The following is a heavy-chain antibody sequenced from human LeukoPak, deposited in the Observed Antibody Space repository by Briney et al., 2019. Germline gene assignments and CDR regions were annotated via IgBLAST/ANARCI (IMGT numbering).Heavy chain of an antibody. CDR1: GFTVSSNY. CDR3: ARSIYCSGGSCYSSNWFDP. Sequence: GGSLRLSCAASGFTVSSNYMSWVRQAPGKGLEWVSSIYSGGSTYYADSVKGRFTISRDDSKNTLYLQMNSLRAEDTAVYYCARSIYCSGGSCYSSNWFDPWGQGTLVTVSS. CDR2: IYSGGST. J-gene: IGHJ5*02. D-gene: IGHD2-15*01. V-gene: IGHV3-53*01.